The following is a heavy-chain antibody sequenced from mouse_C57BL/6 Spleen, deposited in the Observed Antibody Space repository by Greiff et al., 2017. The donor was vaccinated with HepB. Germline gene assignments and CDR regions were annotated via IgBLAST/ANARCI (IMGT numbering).Heavy chain of an antibody. D-gene: IGHD4-1*02. Sequence: VQLQQSGAELVKPGASVKISCKASGYAFSSYWMNWVKQRPGKGLEWIGQIYPGDGDTNYNGKFKGKATLTADKSSSTAYMQLSSLTSEDSAVYFCARYLNWDDAMDYWGQGTSVTVSS. CDR2: IYPGDGDT. CDR3: ARYLNWDDAMDY. J-gene: IGHJ4*01. V-gene: IGHV1-80*01. CDR1: GYAFSSYW.